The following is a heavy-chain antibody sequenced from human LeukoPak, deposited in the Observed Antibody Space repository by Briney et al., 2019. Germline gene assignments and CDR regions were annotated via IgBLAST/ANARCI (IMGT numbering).Heavy chain of an antibody. CDR3: ARGFYDGVNWFDP. CDR2: IKQDGNEK. CDR1: GFTFSDYY. D-gene: IGHD5/OR15-5a*01. Sequence: GGSLRLSCAASGFTFSDYYMSWIRQAPGKGLEWVANIKQDGNEKYYEESVKGRFIISRDNAKNSLYLQMNSLRAEDTAVYYCARGFYDGVNWFDPWGQGTLVTVSS. J-gene: IGHJ5*02. V-gene: IGHV3-7*01.